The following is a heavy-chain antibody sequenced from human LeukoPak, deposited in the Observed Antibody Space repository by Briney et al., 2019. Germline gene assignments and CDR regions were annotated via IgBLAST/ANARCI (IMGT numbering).Heavy chain of an antibody. D-gene: IGHD6-13*01. J-gene: IGHJ6*02. CDR3: AGGDSSYYYGMDV. V-gene: IGHV1-69*13. Sequence: ASVTVSSKASGGTFTIYAISWVRQAPGQGLEWMGGIIPIFGTANYAQKFQGRVTITADESTSTAYMELSSLRSEDTAVYYCAGGDSSYYYGMDVWGQGTTVTVSS. CDR2: IIPIFGTA. CDR1: GGTFTIYA.